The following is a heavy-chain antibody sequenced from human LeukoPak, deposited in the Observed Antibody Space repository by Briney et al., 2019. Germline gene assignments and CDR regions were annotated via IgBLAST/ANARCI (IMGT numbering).Heavy chain of an antibody. CDR1: GFTFSSYS. D-gene: IGHD6-13*01. V-gene: IGHV3-21*01. CDR2: ISSSSSYI. CDR3: ARVGLAAAGTPL. Sequence: GGSLRLSCAASGFTFSSYSMNWVRQAPRKGLEWVSSISSSSSYIYYADSVKGRFTISRDNAKNSLYLQMNSLRAEDTAVYYCARVGLAAAGTPLWGQGTLVTVSS. J-gene: IGHJ4*02.